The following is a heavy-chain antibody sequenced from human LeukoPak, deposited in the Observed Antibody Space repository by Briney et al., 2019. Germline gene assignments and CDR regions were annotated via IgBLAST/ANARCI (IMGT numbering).Heavy chain of an antibody. J-gene: IGHJ4*02. V-gene: IGHV3-23*01. CDR3: AKTAVVITFRFDD. CDR2: ISGSGGST. Sequence: GGSLRLSCAASGFTFSSYAMSWVRQAPGKGLEWVSAISGSGGSTYYADSVKGRFTISRDNSKNMVYLQMNSLRADDTAVYYCAKTAVVITFRFDDWGQGALVTVSS. D-gene: IGHD4/OR15-4a*01. CDR1: GFTFSSYA.